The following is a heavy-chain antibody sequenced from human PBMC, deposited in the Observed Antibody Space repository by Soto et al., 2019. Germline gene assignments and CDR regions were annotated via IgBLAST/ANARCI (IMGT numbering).Heavy chain of an antibody. CDR2: INPNSGDT. Sequence: QVQLVQSGAEVKKPGAPVKVSCKASGYTFTGYYMHWVRQAPGQGLEWMGWINPNSGDTKYAQKFQGRVTMTRDTSTRTAYMEVSRLTSDDTAVYYCARSLSTIGGRPDSWGQGTLVTVSS. V-gene: IGHV1-2*02. D-gene: IGHD6-6*01. J-gene: IGHJ4*02. CDR1: GYTFTGYY. CDR3: ARSLSTIGGRPDS.